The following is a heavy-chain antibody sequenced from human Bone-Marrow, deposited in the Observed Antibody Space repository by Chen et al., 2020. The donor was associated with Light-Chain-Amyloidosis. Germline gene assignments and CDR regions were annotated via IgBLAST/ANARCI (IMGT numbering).Heavy chain of an antibody. Sequence: QVELQQWGAGLLKPSETLSLTCGIHNGAFGDDYWTWIRQPPGKGLQWIAEINHSGSANYNLSLKSRTTISVDKSKNQFSLRMISVTAADTAVYYCARYEPHFSDSIISGYTAWDQGTSVTVSS. CDR1: NGAFGDDY. J-gene: IGHJ5*02. CDR2: INHSGSA. CDR3: ARYEPHFSDSIISGYTA. V-gene: IGHV4-34*01. D-gene: IGHD5-12*01.